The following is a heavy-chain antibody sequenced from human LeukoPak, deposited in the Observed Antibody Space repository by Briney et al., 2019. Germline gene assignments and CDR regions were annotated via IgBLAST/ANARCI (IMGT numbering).Heavy chain of an antibody. CDR2: INPDSGYT. Sequence: ASVKVSCKTSGYTFTDYYIHWVRQAPGQGLEWMGWINPDSGYTNYAQKFQGRVTMTRDTSINTAYMELSRLTSDDTAVYYCATERRGQWPPASAQHWGQGTLVTVSS. J-gene: IGHJ1*01. CDR3: ATERRGQWPPASAQH. D-gene: IGHD6-19*01. CDR1: GYTFTDYY. V-gene: IGHV1-2*02.